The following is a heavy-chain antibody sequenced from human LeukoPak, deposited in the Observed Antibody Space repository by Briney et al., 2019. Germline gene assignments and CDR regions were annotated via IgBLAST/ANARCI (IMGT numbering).Heavy chain of an antibody. J-gene: IGHJ6*04. CDR1: GFTLSSYG. CDR3: ARVGRFCSSTSCQDHGMDV. CDR2: IWYDGSNK. D-gene: IGHD2-2*01. V-gene: IGHV3-33*01. Sequence: GGSLRLSCAASGFTLSSYGMHGVRQAPGKGLEWVAVIWYDGSNKYYADSVKGRLTISRDNSKNTLYLQMNSLRAEDTAVYYCARVGRFCSSTSCQDHGMDVWGKGTTVTVSS.